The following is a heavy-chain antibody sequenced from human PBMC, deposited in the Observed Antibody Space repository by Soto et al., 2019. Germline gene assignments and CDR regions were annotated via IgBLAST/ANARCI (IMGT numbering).Heavy chain of an antibody. CDR2: ISAYNGNT. D-gene: IGHD3-22*01. V-gene: IGHV1-18*01. CDR3: ARVTPYYYDSSGYCDY. J-gene: IGHJ4*02. Sequence: GASVKVSCKASGYTFTNYGISWVRQAPGQGLEWMGWISAYNGNTNYAQRLQGRVTMTTDTSTSTAYMELRSLRSDDTAVYYCARVTPYYYDSSGYCDYWGQGTLVTVSS. CDR1: GYTFTNYG.